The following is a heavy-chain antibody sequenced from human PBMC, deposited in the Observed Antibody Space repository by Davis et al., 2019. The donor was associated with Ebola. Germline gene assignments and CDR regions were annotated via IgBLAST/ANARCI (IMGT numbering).Heavy chain of an antibody. V-gene: IGHV3-69-1*02. D-gene: IGHD3-10*01. CDR1: GFTFSNAW. J-gene: IGHJ4*02. Sequence: PGGSLRLSCAASGFTFSNAWLNWVRQAPGKGLEWVSAISGGGNTYYADSVKGRFTLVRDNPRNKVFLQMNSLRVEDTAVYYCAILGVRHSEDYWGQGTQVTVSS. CDR2: ISGGGNT. CDR3: AILGVRHSEDY.